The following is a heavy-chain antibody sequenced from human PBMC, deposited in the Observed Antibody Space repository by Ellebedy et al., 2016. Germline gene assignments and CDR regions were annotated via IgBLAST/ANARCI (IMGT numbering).Heavy chain of an antibody. J-gene: IGHJ4*02. V-gene: IGHV1-69*13. CDR1: GGTFSSYA. CDR3: AREGGGYLWGWYSCES. Sequence: SVKVSXKASGGTFSSYAISWVRQAPGQGLEWMGGIIPIFGTANYAQKFQGRVTITADESTSTAYMELSSLRSEDTAVYYCAREGGGYLWGWYSCESWGQGTLVTVSS. D-gene: IGHD1-1*01. CDR2: IIPIFGTA.